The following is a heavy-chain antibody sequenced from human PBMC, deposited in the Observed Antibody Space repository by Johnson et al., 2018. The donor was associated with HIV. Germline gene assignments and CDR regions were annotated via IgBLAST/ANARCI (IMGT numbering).Heavy chain of an antibody. CDR3: ARVLTTRGAFDI. J-gene: IGHJ3*02. CDR2: ISYDGSNK. V-gene: IGHV3-30*03. D-gene: IGHD3-9*01. CDR1: GFTFSSCG. Sequence: QVHLVESGGGVVQPGRSLTLSCGASGFTFSSCGMNWVRQAPGKGLEWVAVISYDGSNKYYADSVKRRFTISRDNSKNTLYLQMNSLRAEDTAVYYCARVLTTRGAFDIWCQGTMVTVSS.